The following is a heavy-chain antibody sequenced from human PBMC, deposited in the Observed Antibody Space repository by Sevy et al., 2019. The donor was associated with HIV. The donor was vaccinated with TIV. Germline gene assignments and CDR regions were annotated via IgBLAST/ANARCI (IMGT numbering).Heavy chain of an antibody. CDR3: ARSFLADIAVAGDYYYDGMDV. D-gene: IGHD6-19*01. CDR2: IIPIFGTA. J-gene: IGHJ6*02. V-gene: IGHV1-69*13. Sequence: ASVKVSCKASGGTFSSYAISWVRQAPGQGLEWMGGIIPIFGTANYAQKFQGRVTITADESTSTAYMELSSLRSEDTAVYYCARSFLADIAVAGDYYYDGMDVWGQGTTVTVSS. CDR1: GGTFSSYA.